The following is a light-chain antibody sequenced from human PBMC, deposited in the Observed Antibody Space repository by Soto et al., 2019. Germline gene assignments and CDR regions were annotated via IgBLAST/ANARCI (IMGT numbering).Light chain of an antibody. Sequence: QSVLTQSPSASASLGASVKLTCTLSSGHSSYAIAWHQQQPEKGPRYLMKLNSDGSHSKGDGIPDRFSGSSSGAERYLTIPSLQSEDEADYSCQTWGTGIRVFGGGTKVTVL. CDR2: LNSDGSH. CDR1: SGHSSYA. J-gene: IGLJ2*01. V-gene: IGLV4-69*01. CDR3: QTWGTGIRV.